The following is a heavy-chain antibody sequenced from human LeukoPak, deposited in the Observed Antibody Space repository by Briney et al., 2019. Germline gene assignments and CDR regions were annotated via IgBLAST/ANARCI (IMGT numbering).Heavy chain of an antibody. V-gene: IGHV4-59*08. CDR3: ARHGPMYSSSRYPFFDY. CDR1: GGSISSYY. J-gene: IGHJ4*02. CDR2: IYYSGSI. Sequence: SETLSLTCTVSGGSISSYYWSWIRQPPGKGLEWIGYIYYSGSINYNPSLKSRVTISVDTSKNQFSLKLSSVTAADTAVYYCARHGPMYSSSRYPFFDYWGQGTLVTVSS. D-gene: IGHD6-13*01.